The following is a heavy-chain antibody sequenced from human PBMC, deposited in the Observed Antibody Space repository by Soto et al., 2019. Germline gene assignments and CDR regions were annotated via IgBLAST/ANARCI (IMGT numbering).Heavy chain of an antibody. J-gene: IGHJ4*02. Sequence: EVQLLESGGGLVQPGGSLRLSCAASGFTFNSYAMSWVRQAPGKGLEWVSAISEIGGTTYYADSVKGRFTISRDNSKNTLYLQMYSLRAEDTAVYYCAREYSSAWKTLDYWGQGTLVTVSS. CDR1: GFTFNSYA. V-gene: IGHV3-23*01. CDR3: AREYSSAWKTLDY. CDR2: ISEIGGTT. D-gene: IGHD6-19*01.